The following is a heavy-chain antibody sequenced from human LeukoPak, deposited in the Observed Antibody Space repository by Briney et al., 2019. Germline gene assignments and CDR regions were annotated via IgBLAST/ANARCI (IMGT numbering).Heavy chain of an antibody. CDR3: ARDPDSGSYYGLGDY. D-gene: IGHD1-26*01. Sequence: ASVKVSCKATGGSFSSYAISSVRQAPGQGIEWMGRIIPIFGTANYAQKFQGRVTITADESTSTAYMELSSLRSEDTAVYYCARDPDSGSYYGLGDYWGQGTLVTVSS. CDR2: IIPIFGTA. J-gene: IGHJ4*02. V-gene: IGHV1-69*13. CDR1: GGSFSSYA.